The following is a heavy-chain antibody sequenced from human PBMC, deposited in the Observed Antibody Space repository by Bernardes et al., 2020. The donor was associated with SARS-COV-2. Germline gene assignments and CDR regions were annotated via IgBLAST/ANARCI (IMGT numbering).Heavy chain of an antibody. CDR2: ISHDGSNK. CDR3: AKDLSCAVVVTTDN. CDR1: GFTFSSYG. J-gene: IGHJ4*02. Sequence: GGSLRLSCAASGFTFSSYGMHWVRQAPGKGLEWVAVISHDGSNKYYADSVKGRFTISRDNSKNTLYLQMNSLRAEDTAVYYCAKDLSCAVVVTTDNWGQGTLVTVSS. V-gene: IGHV3-30*18. D-gene: IGHD2-21*02.